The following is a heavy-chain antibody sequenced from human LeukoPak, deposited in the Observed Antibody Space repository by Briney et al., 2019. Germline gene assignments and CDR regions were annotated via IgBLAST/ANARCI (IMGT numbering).Heavy chain of an antibody. V-gene: IGHV1-46*01. J-gene: IGHJ6*03. CDR3: ARRARNYDILTGYYYYYMDV. D-gene: IGHD3-9*01. Sequence: GASVKVSCKASGYTFTSYYMHWVRQAPGQGLEWMGIINPSGGSTSHAQKFQGRVTMTRDMSTSTVYMELSSLRSDDTAVYYCARRARNYDILTGYYYYYMDVWGKGTTVTISS. CDR2: INPSGGST. CDR1: GYTFTSYY.